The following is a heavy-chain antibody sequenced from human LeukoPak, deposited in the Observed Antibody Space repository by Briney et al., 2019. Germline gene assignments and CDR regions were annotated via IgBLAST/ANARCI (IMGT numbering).Heavy chain of an antibody. D-gene: IGHD5-18*01. Sequence: SETLSLTCTVSGGSISSSSYYWGWLRQPPGKGLEWIGSIYYSGSTYYNPSLKSRVTISVDTSKNQFSLKLSSVTAADTAVYYCARGYSDAFDIWGQGTMVTVSS. J-gene: IGHJ3*02. CDR1: GGSISSSSYY. CDR2: IYYSGST. CDR3: ARGYSDAFDI. V-gene: IGHV4-39*07.